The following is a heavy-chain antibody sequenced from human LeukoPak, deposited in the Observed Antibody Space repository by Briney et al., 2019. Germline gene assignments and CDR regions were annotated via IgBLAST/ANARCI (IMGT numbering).Heavy chain of an antibody. V-gene: IGHV3-33*01. CDR2: IWYDGSNK. J-gene: IGHJ6*02. CDR1: GFTFSSYG. Sequence: PGRSLRLSCAASGFTFSSYGMHWVRQAPGKGLEWVAVIWYDGSNKYYADSVKGRFTISRDNSKNTLYLQMNSLRAEDTAVYYCARADTPYSYYYYGMDVWGQGTTVTVSS. CDR3: ARADTPYSYYYYGMDV. D-gene: IGHD2-2*02.